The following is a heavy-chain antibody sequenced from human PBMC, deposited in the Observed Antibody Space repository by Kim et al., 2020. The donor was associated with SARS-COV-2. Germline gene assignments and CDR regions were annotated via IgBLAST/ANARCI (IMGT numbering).Heavy chain of an antibody. CDR3: ARPARTYYYDSSGFYFDY. CDR1: GYSFTSYW. D-gene: IGHD3-22*01. V-gene: IGHV5-51*01. Sequence: GESLKISCKGSGYSFTSYWIGWVRQMPGKGLEWMGIIYPGDSDTRYSPSFQGQVTISADKSISTAYLQWSSLKASDTAMYYCARPARTYYYDSSGFYFDYWGQGTLVTVSA. J-gene: IGHJ4*02. CDR2: IYPGDSDT.